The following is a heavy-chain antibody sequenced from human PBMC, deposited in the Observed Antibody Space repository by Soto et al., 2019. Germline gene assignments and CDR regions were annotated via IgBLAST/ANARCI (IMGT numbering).Heavy chain of an antibody. CDR3: AREPLRDYYDSSGYHTYFDY. Sequence: GGSLRLSCAASGFTFSSYSMNWVRQAPGKGLEWVSYISISSSTIYYADSVKGRFTISRDNAKNSLYLQMNSLRDEDTAVYYCAREPLRDYYDSSGYHTYFDYWGQGTLVTVSS. D-gene: IGHD3-22*01. V-gene: IGHV3-48*02. J-gene: IGHJ4*02. CDR2: ISISSSTI. CDR1: GFTFSSYS.